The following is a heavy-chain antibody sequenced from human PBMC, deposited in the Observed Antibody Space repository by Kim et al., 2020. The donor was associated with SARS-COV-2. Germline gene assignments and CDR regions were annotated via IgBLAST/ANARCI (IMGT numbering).Heavy chain of an antibody. V-gene: IGHV3-30*18. J-gene: IGHJ1*01. Sequence: GGSLRLSCAASAFTFSSYGMHWVRQAPSKGLGWMAIISYDESNKYYADSVKVRFTISRDTSKNTLYLQMNSLRAADTAVNACSKGLCQQPHPHPEYFHH. D-gene: IGHD6-13*01. CDR3: SKGLCQQPHPHPEYFHH. CDR2: ISYDESNK. CDR1: AFTFSSYG.